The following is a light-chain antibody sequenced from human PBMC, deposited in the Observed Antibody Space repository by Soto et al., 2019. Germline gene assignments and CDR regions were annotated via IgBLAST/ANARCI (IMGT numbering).Light chain of an antibody. CDR2: KAS. J-gene: IGKJ1*01. CDR3: QQYASFSWT. V-gene: IGKV1-5*03. CDR1: QSLNNW. Sequence: DIQVTQSPLTLSASVGDTVTITCRASQSLNNWLAWYQQKAGKAPKLLIYKASYLESGVPSRFSGSGSGTEFTLTISSLQPEDFATYYCQQYASFSWTFGQGTKVEIK.